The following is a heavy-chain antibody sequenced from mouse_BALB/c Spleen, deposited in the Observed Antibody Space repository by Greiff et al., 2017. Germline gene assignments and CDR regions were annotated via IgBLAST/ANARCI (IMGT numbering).Heavy chain of an antibody. CDR2: IWAGGST. J-gene: IGHJ2*01. CDR1: GFSLTSYG. D-gene: IGHD2-10*02. Sequence: VQGVESGPGLVAPSQSLSITCTVSGFSLTSYGVHWVRQPPGKGLEWLGVIWAGGSTNYNSALMSRLSISKDNSKSQVFLKMNSLQTDDTAMYYCAYAGFDYWGQGTTLTVSS. V-gene: IGHV2-9*02. CDR3: AYAGFDY.